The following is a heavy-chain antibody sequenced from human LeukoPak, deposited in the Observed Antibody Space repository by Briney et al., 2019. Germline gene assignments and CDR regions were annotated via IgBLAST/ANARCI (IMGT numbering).Heavy chain of an antibody. Sequence: SVKVSCKVSGYTLTELSMHWVRQAPGKGLEWMGGIIPIFGTANYAQKFQGRVTITADESTSTAYMELSSLRSEDTAVYYCAIQSGTAAGENWGQGTLVTVSS. V-gene: IGHV1-69*13. CDR3: AIQSGTAAGEN. CDR2: IIPIFGTA. D-gene: IGHD6-13*01. J-gene: IGHJ4*02. CDR1: GYTLTELS.